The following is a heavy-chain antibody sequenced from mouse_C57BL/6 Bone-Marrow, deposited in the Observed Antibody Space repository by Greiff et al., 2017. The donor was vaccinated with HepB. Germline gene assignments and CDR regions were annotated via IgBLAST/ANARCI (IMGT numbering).Heavy chain of an antibody. D-gene: IGHD1-2*01. Sequence: QVQLQQPGAELVKPGASVKLSCKASGYTFTSYWMQWVKQRPGQGLEWIGEIDPSDSYTNYNQKFKGKATLTVDTSSSTAYMQLSSQTSADSAVYYCARWSSYYGRGYYYAMDYWGQGTSVTVSS. CDR1: GYTFTSYW. CDR2: IDPSDSYT. J-gene: IGHJ4*01. V-gene: IGHV1-50*01. CDR3: ARWSSYYGRGYYYAMDY.